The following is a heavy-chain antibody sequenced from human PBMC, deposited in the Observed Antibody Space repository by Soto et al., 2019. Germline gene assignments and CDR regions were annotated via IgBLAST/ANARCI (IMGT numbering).Heavy chain of an antibody. CDR2: IYQSGST. D-gene: IGHD1-26*01. CDR1: GYSISSGYY. Sequence: SETLSLTCAVSGYSISSGYYGGWIRQPPGKGLEWIGSIYQSGSTYYNPSLKSRVTISVDTSKNQFSLKLSSVTAADTAMYYCARSPFSGSYGYWGQGTLVTVSS. V-gene: IGHV4-38-2*01. J-gene: IGHJ4*02. CDR3: ARSPFSGSYGY.